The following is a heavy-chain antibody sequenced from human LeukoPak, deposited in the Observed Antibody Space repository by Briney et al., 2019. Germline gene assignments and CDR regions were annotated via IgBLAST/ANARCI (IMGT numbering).Heavy chain of an antibody. J-gene: IGHJ5*01. CDR1: GYTFTSDG. V-gene: IGHV1-18*01. CDR2: ISAYKGNT. CDR3: ARASDGHPDS. Sequence: ASVNVSCTASGYTFTSDGISWVRQAPGQGLEWMGWISAYKGNTNYAQTLQGRVTMTTDTSTSTAYMELRSPPSAHPAVYYRARASDGHPDSWGQGTLVTASS. D-gene: IGHD5-24*01.